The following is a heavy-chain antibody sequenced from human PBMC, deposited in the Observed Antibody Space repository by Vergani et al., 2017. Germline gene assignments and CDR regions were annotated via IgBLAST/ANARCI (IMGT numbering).Heavy chain of an antibody. J-gene: IGHJ5*02. CDR3: ARGTDVVVPAAHARYNWFDP. CDR1: GFTFGDYY. D-gene: IGHD2-2*01. Sequence: EVHLEESGGGLVQPGGSLRLSCAASGFTFGDYYMAWIRLAPGKGLDWVASIKRDGTETFYVDSVKGRFTISRDNAKTTLYLQMNSLRAEDTAVYYCARGTDVVVPAAHARYNWFDPWGQGTLVTVSS. V-gene: IGHV3-7*01. CDR2: IKRDGTET.